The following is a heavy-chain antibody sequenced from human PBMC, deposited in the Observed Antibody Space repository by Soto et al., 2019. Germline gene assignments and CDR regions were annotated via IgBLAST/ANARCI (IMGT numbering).Heavy chain of an antibody. CDR2: VSGSGGTT. J-gene: IGHJ5*02. CDR1: GFTFGSSA. CDR3: ARCTVDTIVTSGWCHYLDP. D-gene: IGHD6-19*01. Sequence: EVQLLDSGGGLVQPGGSLRLSFAASGFTFGSSAMIWVRQAPGKGLEWVPAVSGSGGTTYYADPVRGRFTISRDNSKNTLYLQMNSLRAEDTAIYFCARCTVDTIVTSGWCHYLDPWGQGTLVTVSS. V-gene: IGHV3-23*01.